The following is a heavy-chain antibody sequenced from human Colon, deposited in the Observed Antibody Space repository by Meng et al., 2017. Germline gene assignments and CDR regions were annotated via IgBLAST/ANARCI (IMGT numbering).Heavy chain of an antibody. CDR2: IYKTGDN. J-gene: IGHJ4*02. CDR1: GGSINSGGNY. D-gene: IGHD1-26*01. CDR3: ARARGGIVAEFFDY. Sequence: QGQLQESGPGLVKPSQTLSLTCTVSGGSINSGGNYWSWIRQHPGKGLEWMGYIYKTGDNYYNPSLKSQVTISIDTSKNQFSLNLTSVTAADTAVYYCARARGGIVAEFFDYWGQGSLVTVSS. V-gene: IGHV4-31*01.